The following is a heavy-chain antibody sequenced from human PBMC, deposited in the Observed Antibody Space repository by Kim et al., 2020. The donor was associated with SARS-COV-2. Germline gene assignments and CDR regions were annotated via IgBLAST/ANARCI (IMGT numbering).Heavy chain of an antibody. V-gene: IGHV1-69*04. CDR1: GGTFSSYT. J-gene: IGHJ4*02. Sequence: SVKVSCKASGGTFSSYTISWVRQAPGQGLEWMGRIIPILGIANYAQKFQGRVTITADKSTSTAYMELSSLRFEDTAVYYCARDYDILTGVDWGQGTLVTVSS. CDR2: IIPILGIA. D-gene: IGHD3-9*01. CDR3: ARDYDILTGVD.